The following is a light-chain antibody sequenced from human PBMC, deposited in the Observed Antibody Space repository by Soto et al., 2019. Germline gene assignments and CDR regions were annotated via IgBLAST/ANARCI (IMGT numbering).Light chain of an antibody. CDR1: QTVSNSY. V-gene: IGKV3D-20*02. CDR3: QQRRSSLT. CDR2: GTS. Sequence: ETVLTQSPGSLSLSLGDRATLSCRASQTVSNSYLAWYQQKPGQAPRLLIYGTSSRATGIPDRFSGSGSGTDFTLTINRLEPEDSATYYCQQRRSSLTFGGGTKVDIK. J-gene: IGKJ4*01.